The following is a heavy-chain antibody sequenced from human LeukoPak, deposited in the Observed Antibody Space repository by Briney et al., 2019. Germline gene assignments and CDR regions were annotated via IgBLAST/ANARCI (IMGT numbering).Heavy chain of an antibody. CDR2: IYYSGST. Sequence: KPSETLSLTCTVSGGSISSYYWSWIRQPPGKGLEWIGYIYYSGSTNYNPSLKSRVTISVDTSKNQFSLKLSSVTAADTAVYYCARLKAVAGLYYFDYWGQGTLVTVSS. D-gene: IGHD6-19*01. CDR1: GGSISSYY. J-gene: IGHJ4*02. CDR3: ARLKAVAGLYYFDY. V-gene: IGHV4-59*08.